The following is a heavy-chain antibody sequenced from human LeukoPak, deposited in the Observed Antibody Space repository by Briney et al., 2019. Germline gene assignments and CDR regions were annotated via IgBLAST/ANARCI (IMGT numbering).Heavy chain of an antibody. Sequence: GGSRRLSCAASGFTFNSYAMSWVRQAPGKGLEWVSAISGTGGRTYYADSVEGRFTISRDNSKNTLYLQMNSLRAEDTALYYCAREPASSGWFDPWGQGTLVAVSS. V-gene: IGHV3-23*01. J-gene: IGHJ5*02. D-gene: IGHD6-19*01. CDR3: AREPASSGWFDP. CDR1: GFTFNSYA. CDR2: ISGTGGRT.